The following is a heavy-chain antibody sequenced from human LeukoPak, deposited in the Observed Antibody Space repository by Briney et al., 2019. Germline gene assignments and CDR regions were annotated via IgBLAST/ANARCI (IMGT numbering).Heavy chain of an antibody. CDR2: INQDGSEE. J-gene: IGHJ4*02. Sequence: GGSLRLSCAASGFTFSHYWMAWVRQAPGKGLEWVAQINQDGSEEYYMDSVKARFTISRDNAKNSVFLQMNSLRAEDTAVYYCVRDGGVSGYDLLDYWGQGTLVTVSS. CDR3: VRDGGVSGYDLLDY. D-gene: IGHD5-12*01. V-gene: IGHV3-7*01. CDR1: GFTFSHYW.